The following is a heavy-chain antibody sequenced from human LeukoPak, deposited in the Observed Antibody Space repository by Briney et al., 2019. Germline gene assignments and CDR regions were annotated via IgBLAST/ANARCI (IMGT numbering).Heavy chain of an antibody. Sequence: ASVEVSCKASGYTFTSYGISWVRQAPGQGLEWMGWISAYNGNTNYAQKLQGRVTMTTDTSTSTAYMELRSLRSDDTAVYYCARSGVTIFGVVIMPFDYWGQGTLVTVSS. CDR2: ISAYNGNT. V-gene: IGHV1-18*01. D-gene: IGHD3-3*01. J-gene: IGHJ4*02. CDR3: ARSGVTIFGVVIMPFDY. CDR1: GYTFTSYG.